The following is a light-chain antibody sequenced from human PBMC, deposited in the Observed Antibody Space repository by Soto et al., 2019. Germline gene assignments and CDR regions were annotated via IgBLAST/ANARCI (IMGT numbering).Light chain of an antibody. V-gene: IGKV3-20*01. Sequence: EIVLTQSPGTLSLSPGERATLSCRASQSVSSSYLAWYQQKPGQAPRLLIYGASSRATGIPDRFSGSGSGTDFTLTISRLEPEACAVYYCQQYSSSIYTFGQGTKLEIK. CDR3: QQYSSSIYT. CDR2: GAS. J-gene: IGKJ2*01. CDR1: QSVSSSY.